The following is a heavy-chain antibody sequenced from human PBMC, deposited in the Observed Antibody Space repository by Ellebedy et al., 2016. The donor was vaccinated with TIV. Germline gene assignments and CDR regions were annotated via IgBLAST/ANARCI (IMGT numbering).Heavy chain of an antibody. J-gene: IGHJ3*01. CDR2: ISADGYTT. D-gene: IGHD1-1*01. V-gene: IGHV3-74*01. CDR1: GFSFSNYW. CDR3: ARAKIGTTSAAFEL. Sequence: PGGSLRLSCAASGFSFSNYWMHWVRQAPGKGLVWVSLISADGYTTSSADSVQGRFTISRDNAKNTLYLQLNSLRAEDTAVYSCARAKIGTTSAAFELWGQGTMVTVSS.